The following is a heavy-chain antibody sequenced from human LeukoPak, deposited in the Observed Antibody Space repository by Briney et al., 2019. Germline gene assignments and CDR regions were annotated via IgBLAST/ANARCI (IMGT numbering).Heavy chain of an antibody. V-gene: IGHV3-23*01. Sequence: GGSLRLSCAASGFTFDDYAMHWVRQAPGKGLEWVSGISRSGAGTFYADSVKGRFTISRDNSKNTLYLQMNSLRADDTAVYYCARDYGGNPFDYWGQGTLVTISS. CDR3: ARDYGGNPFDY. D-gene: IGHD4-23*01. J-gene: IGHJ4*02. CDR2: ISRSGAGT. CDR1: GFTFDDYA.